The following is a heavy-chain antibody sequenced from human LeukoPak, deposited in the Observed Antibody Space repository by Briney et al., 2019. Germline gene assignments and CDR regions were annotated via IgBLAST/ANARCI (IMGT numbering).Heavy chain of an antibody. D-gene: IGHD3-3*01. CDR1: GFTFSSYS. CDR3: VCRRVLEWLFTI. CDR2: ISSSSSYI. V-gene: IGHV3-21*04. J-gene: IGHJ3*02. Sequence: GGSLRLSCAASGFTFSSYSMNWVRQAPGKGLEWVSSISSSSSYIYYADSVKGRFTISRDNAKNTLYLQMNSLRAEDTAVYYCVCRRVLEWLFTIWGQGTMVTVSS.